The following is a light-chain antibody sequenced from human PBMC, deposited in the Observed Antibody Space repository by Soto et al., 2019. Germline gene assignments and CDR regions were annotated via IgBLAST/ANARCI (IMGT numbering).Light chain of an antibody. J-gene: IGKJ5*01. Sequence: AIRMTQSPSSLSASTGDRVTITCRASQGISSYLAWYQQKPGKAPKHLIYAASTLQSGVPSRFSGSGSGTDFTLTISCLQSEDFATYYCQQYYSYPPITFGQGTRLEIK. CDR1: QGISSY. CDR2: AAS. V-gene: IGKV1-8*01. CDR3: QQYYSYPPIT.